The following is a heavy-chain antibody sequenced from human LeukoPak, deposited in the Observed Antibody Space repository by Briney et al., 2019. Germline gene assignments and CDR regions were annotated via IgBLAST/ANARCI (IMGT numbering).Heavy chain of an antibody. Sequence: ASVKVSCKASGYTFTSYGISWVRQAPGQGLEWMGWISAYNGNTNYAQKLQGRVTMTTDTSTSTAYMELRSLRSDDTAVYYCARSDEPAAGTYYFDYWGQGTLVTVSS. CDR1: GYTFTSYG. CDR3: ARSDEPAAGTYYFDY. V-gene: IGHV1-18*01. J-gene: IGHJ4*02. CDR2: ISAYNGNT. D-gene: IGHD6-13*01.